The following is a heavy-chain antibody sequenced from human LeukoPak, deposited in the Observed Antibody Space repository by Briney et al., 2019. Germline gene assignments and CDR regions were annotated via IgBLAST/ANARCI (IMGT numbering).Heavy chain of an antibody. CDR2: ISSNGGST. J-gene: IGHJ4*02. V-gene: IGHV3-64*01. Sequence: GGSLRLSCAASGYTFSSYAMHWVRQAPGKGLEYVSAISSNGGSTYYANSVKGRFTISRDNSKNTLYLQMGSLRAEDMAVYYCAGSPFGPWLFDYWGQGTLVTVSS. CDR3: AGSPFGPWLFDY. D-gene: IGHD3-16*01. CDR1: GYTFSSYA.